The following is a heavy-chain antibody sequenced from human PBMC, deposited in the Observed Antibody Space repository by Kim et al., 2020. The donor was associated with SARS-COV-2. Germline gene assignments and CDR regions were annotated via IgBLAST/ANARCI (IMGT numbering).Heavy chain of an antibody. CDR3: ASWSDDGFRGTGWWFDP. J-gene: IGHJ5*02. V-gene: IGHV4-34*01. D-gene: IGHD6-19*01. Sequence: LKGRVTISVDTSKNQFSLKLSSVTAADTAVYYCASWSDDGFRGTGWWFDPWGQGTLVTVSS.